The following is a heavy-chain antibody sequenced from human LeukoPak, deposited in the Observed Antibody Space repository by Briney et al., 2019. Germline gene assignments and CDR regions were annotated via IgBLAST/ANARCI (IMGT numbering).Heavy chain of an antibody. V-gene: IGHV3-23*01. CDR2: ISGSGGST. CDR1: GFTLSSYA. CDR3: AKVGFGGNYLDY. D-gene: IGHD3-10*01. Sequence: PGGSLRLSCAASGFTLSSYAMSWVRQAPGKGLEWVSAISGSGGSTYYADSVKGRFTISRDNSKNTLYLQMNSLRAEDTAVYYCAKVGFGGNYLDYWGQGTLVTVSS. J-gene: IGHJ4*02.